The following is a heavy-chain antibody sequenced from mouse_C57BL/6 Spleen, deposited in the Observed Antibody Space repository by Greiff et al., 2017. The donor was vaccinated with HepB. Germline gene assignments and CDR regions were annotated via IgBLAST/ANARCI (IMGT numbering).Heavy chain of an antibody. CDR2: IYPRDGST. Sequence: VKLMESDAELVKPGASVKISCKVSGYTFTDHTIHWMKQRPEQGLEWIGYIYPRDGSTKYNEKFKGKATLTADKSSSTAYMQLNSLTSEDSAVYFCARSGYYYGSSYLYFDYWGQGTTLTVSS. CDR1: GYTFTDHT. J-gene: IGHJ2*01. D-gene: IGHD1-1*01. V-gene: IGHV1-78*01. CDR3: ARSGYYYGSSYLYFDY.